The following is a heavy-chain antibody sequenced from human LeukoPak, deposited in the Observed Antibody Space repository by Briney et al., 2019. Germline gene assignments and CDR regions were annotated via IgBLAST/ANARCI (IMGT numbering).Heavy chain of an antibody. Sequence: GGPLRLSCEASGFPFNTYSMNWPRQATGKALEWVSYIESSGCYMFYADSVKSRFIISRDNAKDSLYLQMNSLRVEDTAVYCCFRGDRRDYWGQGTLVTVSS. CDR2: IESSGCYM. V-gene: IGHV3-21*06. CDR1: GFPFNTYS. CDR3: FRGDRRDY. J-gene: IGHJ4*02.